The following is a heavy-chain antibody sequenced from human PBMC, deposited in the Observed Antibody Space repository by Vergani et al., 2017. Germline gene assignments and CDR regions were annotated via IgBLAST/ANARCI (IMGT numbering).Heavy chain of an antibody. J-gene: IGHJ6*02. Sequence: QVQLVESGGGVVQPGGSLRLSCAASGFTFSSYGMHWVRQAPGKGLEWVAFIRYDGSNKYYADSVKGRFTISRDNSKNTLYLQMNSLRAEDTAVYYCAKDQGDYYDFWSGYLYYYYYGMDVWGQGTTVTVSS. D-gene: IGHD3-3*01. CDR2: IRYDGSNK. V-gene: IGHV3-30*02. CDR3: AKDQGDYYDFWSGYLYYYYYGMDV. CDR1: GFTFSSYG.